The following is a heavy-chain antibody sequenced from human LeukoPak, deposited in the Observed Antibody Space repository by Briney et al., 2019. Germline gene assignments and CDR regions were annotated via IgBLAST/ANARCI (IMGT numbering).Heavy chain of an antibody. CDR2: IIPIFGTA. Sequence: ASVKVSCKASVGTFSSYAISWVRQAPGQGLEWMGGIIPIFGTANYAQKFQGRVTITADESTSTAYMELSSLRSEDTAVYYCARAPLVPAARDYYYYGMDVWGKGTTVTVSS. J-gene: IGHJ6*04. V-gene: IGHV1-69*13. CDR3: ARAPLVPAARDYYYYGMDV. CDR1: VGTFSSYA. D-gene: IGHD2-2*01.